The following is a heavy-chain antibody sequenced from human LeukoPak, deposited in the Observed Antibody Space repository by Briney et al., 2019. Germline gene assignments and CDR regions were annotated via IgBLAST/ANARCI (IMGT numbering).Heavy chain of an antibody. V-gene: IGHV1-3*03. Sequence: ASVKVSCKASGYTFTSYAMHWVRQAPGQRLEWMGWINAGNGNTKYSQEFQGRVTITRDTSASTAYMELSSLRSEDMAVYYCARGRARSTYDFWSGRYYYYYMDVWGEGTTVTVSS. J-gene: IGHJ6*03. CDR3: ARGRARSTYDFWSGRYYYYYMDV. CDR2: INAGNGNT. CDR1: GYTFTSYA. D-gene: IGHD3-3*01.